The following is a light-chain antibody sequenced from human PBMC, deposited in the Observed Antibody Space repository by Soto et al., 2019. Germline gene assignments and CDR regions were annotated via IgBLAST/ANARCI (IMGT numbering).Light chain of an antibody. J-gene: IGLJ3*02. CDR3: AVRVGNGLWM. CDR2: NTN. Sequence: QTVVTQEPSFSVSPGGTVTLTCGLNSGSASTSHFPSWYQQTPGQTPRTLIYNTNTRSSGVPDRFSGSILGNKVALTITGAQADDESDYYCAVRVGNGLWMFGGGTKLTVL. V-gene: IGLV8-61*01. CDR1: SGSASTSHF.